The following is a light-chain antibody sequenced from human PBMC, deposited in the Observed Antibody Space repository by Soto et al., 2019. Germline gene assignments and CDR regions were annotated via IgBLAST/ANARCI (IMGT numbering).Light chain of an antibody. J-gene: IGKJ5*01. CDR3: MQRIEFPIT. Sequence: DIVMTQSPDSLAVSLGERATINCKSSQSVLYSSNNKNYLAWYQQKPGQPPKLLIYWASTRASGVPDRFSGSGSGTDFTLKISRVEAEDVGVYYCMQRIEFPITFGQGTRLEIK. CDR2: WAS. CDR1: QSVLYSSNNKNY. V-gene: IGKV4-1*01.